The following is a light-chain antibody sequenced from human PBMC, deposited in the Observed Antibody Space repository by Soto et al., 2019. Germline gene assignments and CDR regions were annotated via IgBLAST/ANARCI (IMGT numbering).Light chain of an antibody. CDR2: KAS. CDR1: QSISSW. V-gene: IGKV1-5*03. J-gene: IGKJ1*01. Sequence: EIQMTQSPSTLSASVGDRVTITCRASQSISSWLAWYQQKPGKAPKLLIYKASSLESGVPSRFSGSGSGTEFTLTISSLQPDDFATYYCQQYNSYSQTVGQGTKVDIK. CDR3: QQYNSYSQT.